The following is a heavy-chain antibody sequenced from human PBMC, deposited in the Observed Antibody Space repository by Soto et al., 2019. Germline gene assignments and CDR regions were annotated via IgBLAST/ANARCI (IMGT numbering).Heavy chain of an antibody. D-gene: IGHD2-8*01. CDR2: IHYSGTT. J-gene: IGHJ4*02. CDR1: GTSISSYY. V-gene: IGHV4-59*01. Sequence: SETLSLTCTVSGTSISSYYWSWIRQPPGKGLEWIANIHYSGTTNYNPSLASRVTLSVDTSKNQFSLKMTSVTAADRAMYFCAGYNSYAIDYWGRGTLVT. CDR3: AGYNSYAIDY.